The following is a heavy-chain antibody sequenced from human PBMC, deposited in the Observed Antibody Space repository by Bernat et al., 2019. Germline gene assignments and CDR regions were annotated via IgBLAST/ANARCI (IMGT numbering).Heavy chain of an antibody. CDR2: ISSSSSYI. CDR1: GFTFSSYS. V-gene: IGHV3-21*01. Sequence: EVQLVESGGGLVKPGGSLRLSCAASGFTFSSYSMNWVRQAPGKGLEWVSSISSSSSYIYYADSVKGRFTISRDNSKNTLYLQMNSLRAEDTAVYYCARTYSSSSIGGGWFDPWGQGTLVTVSS. J-gene: IGHJ5*02. D-gene: IGHD6-6*01. CDR3: ARTYSSSSIGGGWFDP.